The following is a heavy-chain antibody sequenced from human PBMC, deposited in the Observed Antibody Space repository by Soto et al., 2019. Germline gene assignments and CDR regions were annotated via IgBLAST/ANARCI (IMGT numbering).Heavy chain of an antibody. V-gene: IGHV3-64D*06. D-gene: IGHD6-13*01. CDR3: VKGQQLLRYYFEC. CDR1: GFTFSNFA. CDR2: ITSNGDKT. Sequence: PGGSLRLSCSASGFTFSNFAMHWVRQAPGKGLEYVSGITSNGDKTYHADSVQCRFNITRDKSKSTLYLKKTSLRVEDTSVYYCVKGQQLLRYYFECWGLGALVPVSS. J-gene: IGHJ4*02.